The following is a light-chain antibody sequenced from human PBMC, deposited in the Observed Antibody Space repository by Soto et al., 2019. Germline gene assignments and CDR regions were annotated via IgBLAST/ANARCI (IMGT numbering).Light chain of an antibody. CDR3: VLYMGSGIWV. CDR1: SGSVSTSYY. J-gene: IGLJ3*02. V-gene: IGLV8-61*01. CDR2: STN. Sequence: QIVVTQEPSLSVSPGGTVTLTCGLNSGSVSTSYYPSWYQQTPGQAPRTLIYSTNSRSSGVPNRFSGSILGNKAALTITGAQADDECDYYCVLYMGSGIWVFGGGTKVTVL.